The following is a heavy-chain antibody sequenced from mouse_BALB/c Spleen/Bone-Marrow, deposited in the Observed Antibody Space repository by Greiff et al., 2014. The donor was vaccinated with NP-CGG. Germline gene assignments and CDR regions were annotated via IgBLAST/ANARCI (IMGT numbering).Heavy chain of an antibody. V-gene: IGHV14-3*02. CDR1: GFNIKDTY. D-gene: IGHD4-1*01. CDR2: IDPANGNT. Sequence: EVKLQESGAELVKPGASVKLSCTASGFNIKDTYMHWVKQRPEQGLEWIGRIDPANGNTKYDSKFQGKATITADTSSNTAYLQLSRLTSEDTAVYYCARWEYYAMDYWGQGTSVTVSS. J-gene: IGHJ4*01. CDR3: ARWEYYAMDY.